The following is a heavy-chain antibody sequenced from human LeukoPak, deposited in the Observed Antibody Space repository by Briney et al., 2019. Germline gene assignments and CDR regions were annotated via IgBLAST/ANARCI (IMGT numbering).Heavy chain of an antibody. J-gene: IGHJ4*02. V-gene: IGHV3-48*01. D-gene: IGHD2-15*01. Sequence: GGSLRLSCAAYGFTFSSYSMNWVRQAPGKGLEWVSYISSSSSTIYYADSVKGRFTISRDNAKNSLYLQMNSLRAEDTAVYYCASSHCSGGSCYSEHTNFDYWGQGTLVTVSS. CDR1: GFTFSSYS. CDR3: ASSHCSGGSCYSEHTNFDY. CDR2: ISSSSSTI.